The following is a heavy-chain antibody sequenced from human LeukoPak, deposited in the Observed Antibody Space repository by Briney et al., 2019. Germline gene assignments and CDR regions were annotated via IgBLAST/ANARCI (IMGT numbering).Heavy chain of an antibody. J-gene: IGHJ4*02. CDR1: GYTFTGYY. CDR2: MNPNSGNT. Sequence: GASVKVSCKASGYTFTGYYMHWVRQAPGQGLEWMGWMNPNSGNTGYAQKFQGRVTMTRNTSISTAYMELSSLRSADTAVYYCARGYENDSSGYYYWGQGTLVTVSS. CDR3: ARGYENDSSGYYY. V-gene: IGHV1-8*02. D-gene: IGHD3-22*01.